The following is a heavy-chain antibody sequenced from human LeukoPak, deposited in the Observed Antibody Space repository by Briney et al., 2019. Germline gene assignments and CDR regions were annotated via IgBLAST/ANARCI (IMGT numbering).Heavy chain of an antibody. Sequence: GGSLRLSCAASGFTVSRNYMSWVRQAPGKGLEWVSVIYSGGSTYYADSVRGRFTSSRDNSKNTLYLQMNSLRAEDTAVYYCATSPTEDIVVVPAAIRYYYYYYYMDVWGKGTTVTVSS. CDR1: GFTVSRNY. D-gene: IGHD2-2*02. J-gene: IGHJ6*03. V-gene: IGHV3-66*02. CDR2: IYSGGST. CDR3: ATSPTEDIVVVPAAIRYYYYYYYMDV.